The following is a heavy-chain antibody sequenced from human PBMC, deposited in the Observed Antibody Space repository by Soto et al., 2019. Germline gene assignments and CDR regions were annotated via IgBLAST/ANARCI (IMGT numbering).Heavy chain of an antibody. J-gene: IGHJ3*01. V-gene: IGHV3-23*01. D-gene: IGHD4-17*01. Sequence: EVQLLESGGGLVQPGGSLRLSCAASGFIFTNNALSWVRQAPGRGLGWVAGVSGSGGSSYYADSVKARFTVSRDNSRSTLYLQMSSLRAEDSAIYYCAKDADNDDYGVFDVWGQGTLVTVSS. CDR1: GFIFTNNA. CDR3: AKDADNDDYGVFDV. CDR2: VSGSGGSS.